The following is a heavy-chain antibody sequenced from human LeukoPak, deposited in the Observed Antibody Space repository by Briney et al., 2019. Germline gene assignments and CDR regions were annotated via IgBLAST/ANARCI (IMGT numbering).Heavy chain of an antibody. CDR1: GYTFTSYG. CDR2: ISAYNGNT. CDR3: ARDLLGVLY. Sequence: VASVKVSCKASGYTFTSYGISWVRQAPGQGLEWMGWISAYNGNTNYAQKLQGRVTMTTDPSTSTAYMELRGLRSDDTAVYYCARDLLGVLYWGQGTLVTVSS. V-gene: IGHV1-18*01. J-gene: IGHJ4*02. D-gene: IGHD2-8*01.